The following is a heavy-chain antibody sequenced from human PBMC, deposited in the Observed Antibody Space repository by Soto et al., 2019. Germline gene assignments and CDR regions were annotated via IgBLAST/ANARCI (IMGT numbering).Heavy chain of an antibody. CDR2: IIPIFGTA. CDR1: GGTFSSYA. Sequence: SVKVSCKASGGTFSSYAIRWVRQAPGQGLEWMGGIIPIFGTANYAQKFQGRVTITADESTSTDYMELSSLRSDDTAVYYCARAPGSEGYWGQGTLVTVSS. J-gene: IGHJ4*02. CDR3: ARAPGSEGY. V-gene: IGHV1-69*13.